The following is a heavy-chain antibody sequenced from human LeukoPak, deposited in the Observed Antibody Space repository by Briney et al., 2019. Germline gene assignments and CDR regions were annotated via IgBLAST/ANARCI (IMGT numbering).Heavy chain of an antibody. V-gene: IGHV3-48*04. CDR1: GFTFSRYS. Sequence: PGGSLRLSCAASGFTFSRYSMNWVRQAPGRGPEWLSYISFSGDSIYYADSVKGRFTISRDNAKDSLSLQMNSLRAEDTAVYYCARDRYGSGSPDTFDVWGQGTMVTVSS. D-gene: IGHD3-10*01. CDR3: ARDRYGSGSPDTFDV. CDR2: ISFSGDSI. J-gene: IGHJ3*01.